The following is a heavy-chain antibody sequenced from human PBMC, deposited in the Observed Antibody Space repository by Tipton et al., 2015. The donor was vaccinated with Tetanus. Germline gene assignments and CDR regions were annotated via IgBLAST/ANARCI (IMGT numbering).Heavy chain of an antibody. Sequence: TLSLTCTVSGGSISSYFWSWIRQPPGKGPEWIGYIYYSGSTNYNPSLKSRVTISVDTSKNQFSLKLSSVTAADTAVYYCARATMVRGVLYMDVWGQGTTVTVSS. J-gene: IGHJ6*02. CDR1: GGSISSYF. CDR2: IYYSGST. V-gene: IGHV4-59*08. CDR3: ARATMVRGVLYMDV. D-gene: IGHD3-10*01.